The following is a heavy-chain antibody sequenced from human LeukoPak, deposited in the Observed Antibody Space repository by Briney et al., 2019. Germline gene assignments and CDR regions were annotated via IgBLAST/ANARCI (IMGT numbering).Heavy chain of an antibody. CDR2: IKQDGSEK. V-gene: IGHV3-7*01. Sequence: GGSLRLSCAASGFTFSSYWMSWVRQAPGKGLEWVANIKQDGSEKYYVDSVKGRFTISRDNAKNSLYLQMNSLRAEDTAVYYCARVGGEYDFRRGYWYDWFDPWGQGTLVTVSS. J-gene: IGHJ5*02. CDR3: ARVGGEYDFRRGYWYDWFDP. D-gene: IGHD3-3*01. CDR1: GFTFSSYW.